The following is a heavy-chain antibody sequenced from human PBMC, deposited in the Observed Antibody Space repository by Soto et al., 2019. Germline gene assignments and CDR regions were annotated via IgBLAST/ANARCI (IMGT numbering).Heavy chain of an antibody. CDR2: IIPFFGTT. CDR3: AKSVEMVSRDALDI. CDR1: GGTFSTYA. Sequence: QVQLVQSGAEVKKPWSSVKVSCKASGGTFSTYAFSWVRQAPGQGLEWMGGIIPFFGTTNYAHNFQGRVTITADKSTSTAYMELSSLRSEDTAVYYCAKSVEMVSRDALDIWGQGTMVTVSS. J-gene: IGHJ3*02. V-gene: IGHV1-69*06. D-gene: IGHD3-10*01.